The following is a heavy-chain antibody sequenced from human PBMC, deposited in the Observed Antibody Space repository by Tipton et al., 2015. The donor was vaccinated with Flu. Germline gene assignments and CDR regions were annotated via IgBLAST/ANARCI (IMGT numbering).Heavy chain of an antibody. J-gene: IGHJ4*02. CDR3: ARAGDYYDSSGTCFDY. Sequence: LRLSCTVSGGSISSGGYYWSWIRQHPGKGLEWIGYIYYSGSTYYNPSLKSRVTISVDTSKNQFSLKLSSVTAADTAVYYCARAGDYYDSSGTCFDYWGQGTLVTVSS. D-gene: IGHD3-22*01. CDR2: IYYSGST. V-gene: IGHV4-31*03. CDR1: GGSISSGGYY.